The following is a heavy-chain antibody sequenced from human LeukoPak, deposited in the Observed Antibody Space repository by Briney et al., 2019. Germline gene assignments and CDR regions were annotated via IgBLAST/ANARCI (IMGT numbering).Heavy chain of an antibody. Sequence: PSETLSLTCTVSGGSISSGDYYWSWIRQPPGKGLEWIGYIYYSGSTYYNPSLKSRVTILVDTSKNQFSLKLSSVTAADTAVYYCARDPYDSSGYYDYWGQGTLVTVSS. CDR3: ARDPYDSSGYYDY. CDR1: GGSISSGDYY. J-gene: IGHJ4*02. D-gene: IGHD3-22*01. CDR2: IYYSGST. V-gene: IGHV4-30-4*08.